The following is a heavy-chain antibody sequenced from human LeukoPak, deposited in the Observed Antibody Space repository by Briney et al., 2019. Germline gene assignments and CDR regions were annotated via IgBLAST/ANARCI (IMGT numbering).Heavy chain of an antibody. CDR3: ARVWFYYGSGSRGAYYFDY. V-gene: IGHV1-69*06. CDR2: IIPIFGTA. Sequence: ASVKVSCKASGGIFSSYAISWVRQAPGQGLEWMGGIIPIFGTANYAQKFQGRVTITADKSTSTAYMELSSLRSEDTAVYYCARVWFYYGSGSRGAYYFDYWGQGTLVTVSS. D-gene: IGHD3-10*01. CDR1: GGIFSSYA. J-gene: IGHJ4*02.